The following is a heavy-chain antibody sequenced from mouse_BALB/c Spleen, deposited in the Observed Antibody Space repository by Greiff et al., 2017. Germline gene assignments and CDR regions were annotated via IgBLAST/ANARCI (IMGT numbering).Heavy chain of an antibody. D-gene: IGHD3-2*02. CDR2: ISYSGST. Sequence: QSGPGLVKPSQSLSLTCTVTGYSITSDYAWNWIRQFPGNKLEWMGYISYSGSTSYNPSLKSRISITRDTSKNQFFLQLNSVTTEDTATYYCARSGGYYAMDYWGQGTSVTVSS. J-gene: IGHJ4*01. CDR3: ARSGGYYAMDY. CDR1: GYSITSDYA. V-gene: IGHV3-2*02.